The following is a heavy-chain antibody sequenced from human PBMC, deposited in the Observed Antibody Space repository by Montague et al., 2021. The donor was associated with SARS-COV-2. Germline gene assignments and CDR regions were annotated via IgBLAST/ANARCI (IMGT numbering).Heavy chain of an antibody. CDR2: IYDSGST. CDR1: GDSVISDKYY. Sequence: SETLSLTCTVTGDSVISDKYYWSWIRQPPGKGLEWIGFIYDSGSTSHNPSLHSRVTITIDTSKNQFSLNLMPVTPADTAVYYCVKGSGYPWGQGTLVTVSS. CDR3: VKGSGYP. V-gene: IGHV4-61*01. D-gene: IGHD3-22*01. J-gene: IGHJ5*02.